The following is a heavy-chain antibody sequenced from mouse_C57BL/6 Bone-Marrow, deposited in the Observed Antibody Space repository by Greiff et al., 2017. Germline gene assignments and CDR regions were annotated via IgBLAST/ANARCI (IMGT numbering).Heavy chain of an antibody. Sequence: QVQLQQPGAELVRPGSSVKLSCKASGYTFTSYWMPWVKQRPIQGLEWIGNIDPSDSETHYNQKFKDKATLTVDKSSSTAYMTLSSLTSEDSAVYYCARSHYYGSSGWYFDVWGTGTTVTVSS. CDR2: IDPSDSET. CDR3: ARSHYYGSSGWYFDV. CDR1: GYTFTSYW. V-gene: IGHV1-52*01. D-gene: IGHD1-1*01. J-gene: IGHJ1*03.